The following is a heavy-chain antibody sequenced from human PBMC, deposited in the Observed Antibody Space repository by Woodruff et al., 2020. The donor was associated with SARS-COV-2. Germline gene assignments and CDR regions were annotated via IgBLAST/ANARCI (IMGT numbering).Heavy chain of an antibody. CDR2: IIPIFGTA. Sequence: WVGGIIPIFGTANYAQKFQGRVTITADKSTSTAYMELSSLRSEDTAVYYCASLFVVDTAMVNDYWGQGTLVTVSS. D-gene: IGHD5-18*01. CDR3: ASLFVVDTAMVNDY. V-gene: IGHV1-69*06. J-gene: IGHJ4*02.